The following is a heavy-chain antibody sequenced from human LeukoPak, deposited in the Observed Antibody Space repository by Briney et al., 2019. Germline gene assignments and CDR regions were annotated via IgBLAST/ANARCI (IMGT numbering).Heavy chain of an antibody. D-gene: IGHD3-3*01. CDR3: AREVGVVPRGWFDP. CDR1: GYSISSGYY. CDR2: SGST. Sequence: SETLSLTCTVSGYSISSGYYWGWIRQPPGKGLEWIGSGSTYYNPSLKSRVTISVDTSKNQFSLQLNSVTPEDTAVYYCAREVGVVPRGWFDPWGQGILVTVSS. J-gene: IGHJ5*02. V-gene: IGHV4-38-2*02.